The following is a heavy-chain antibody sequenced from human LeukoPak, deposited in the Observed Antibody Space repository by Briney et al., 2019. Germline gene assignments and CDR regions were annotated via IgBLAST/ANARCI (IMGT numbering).Heavy chain of an antibody. CDR2: ISSNSSFI. CDR1: GFTFSSYS. CDR3: ARDPSMSAYWVYWFDP. D-gene: IGHD3-3*01. Sequence: GGSLRLSCAASGFTFSSYSMDWVRQAPGKGLEWVSSISSNSSFIYYADSVKGRFTISRDNAKNSLYLQMNSLRAEDTAVYYCARDPSMSAYWVYWFDPWGQGTLVTVSS. J-gene: IGHJ5*02. V-gene: IGHV3-21*01.